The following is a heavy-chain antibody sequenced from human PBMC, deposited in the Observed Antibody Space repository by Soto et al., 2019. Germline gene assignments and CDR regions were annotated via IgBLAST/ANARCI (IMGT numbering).Heavy chain of an antibody. Sequence: QVQLVQSGVEVKMPGASVKLACKASGYTFTNYGLTWVRQVTGQGLEWIGWVSGYNRNTNYAQKFEDRVIMTTDTSTRTDFMELRSLRPDDTGIYCCARERQLEPLIYSGQGTRLTGSP. CDR3: ARERQLEPLIY. J-gene: IGHJ4*02. V-gene: IGHV1-18*01. CDR1: GYTFTNYG. D-gene: IGHD1-26*01. CDR2: VSGYNRNT.